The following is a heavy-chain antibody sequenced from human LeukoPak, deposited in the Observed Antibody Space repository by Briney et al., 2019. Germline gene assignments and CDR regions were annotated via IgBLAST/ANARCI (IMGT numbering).Heavy chain of an antibody. V-gene: IGHV4-34*01. CDR3: ARTFSEYYGMDV. J-gene: IGHJ6*02. CDR2: INHSGST. CDR1: GGSFSGYY. D-gene: IGHD3-16*01. Sequence: SETLSLTCAVYGGSFSGYYWSWIRQPPGKGLEWIGEINHSGSTNYNPSLKSRVTISVDTSKNQFSLKLSSVTAADTAVYYCARTFSEYYGMDVWGQGTTVTVSS.